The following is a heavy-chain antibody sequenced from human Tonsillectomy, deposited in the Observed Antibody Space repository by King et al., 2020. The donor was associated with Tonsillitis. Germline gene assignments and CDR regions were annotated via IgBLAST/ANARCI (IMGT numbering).Heavy chain of an antibody. J-gene: IGHJ6*02. CDR3: ARGGTLDYYYGMDV. CDR1: GGSFSSYY. V-gene: IGHV4-34*01. Sequence: VQLQQWGAGLLKPSETLSLTCAVYGGSFSSYYWTWIRQPPGKGLEWIGEINHSGSTTYNPSLKSRVTISVDTSKNQFYLKLSSVTAADTAVYYCARGGTLDYYYGMDVWGQGTTVTVSS. D-gene: IGHD1-14*01. CDR2: INHSGST.